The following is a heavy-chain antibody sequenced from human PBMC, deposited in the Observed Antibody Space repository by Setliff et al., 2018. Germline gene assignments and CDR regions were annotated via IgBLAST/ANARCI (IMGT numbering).Heavy chain of an antibody. CDR2: INAANENT. Sequence: ASVRGSCKASGYTFSSYSMHWVRQAPGQRLEWMGWINAANENTQYSKKLQGRLTITRDTTANTAYMELSNLRSEDTALYYCARYNWNTNWFDPWGQGTLVTVSS. D-gene: IGHD1-20*01. V-gene: IGHV1-3*01. J-gene: IGHJ5*02. CDR3: ARYNWNTNWFDP. CDR1: GYTFSSYS.